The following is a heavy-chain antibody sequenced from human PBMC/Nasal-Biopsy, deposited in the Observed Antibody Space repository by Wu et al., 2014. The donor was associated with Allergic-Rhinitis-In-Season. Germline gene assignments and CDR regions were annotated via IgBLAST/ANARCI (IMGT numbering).Heavy chain of an antibody. CDR1: GFTFSSNA. D-gene: IGHD3-3*01. CDR3: AKDYSEKYYDFWSGDYMREGYYYHMDV. CDR2: ISYSDGST. Sequence: LRLSCAAAGFTFSSNAMSWVRQAPGKGLEWVSTISYSDGSTYYADSIKGRFTISRDTSKNTLYLQMNSLRAEDTAVYYCAKDYSEKYYDFWSGDYMREGYYYHMDVWGKGTTVTVSS. J-gene: IGHJ6*03. V-gene: IGHV3-23*01.